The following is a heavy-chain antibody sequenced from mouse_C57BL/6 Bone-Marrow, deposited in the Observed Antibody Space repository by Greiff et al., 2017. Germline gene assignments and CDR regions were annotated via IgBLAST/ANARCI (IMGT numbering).Heavy chain of an antibody. CDR2: IYPGSGNT. Sequence: VKLVESGAELVRPGASVKLSCKASGYTFTDYYIHWVKQRPGQGLEWIARIYPGSGNTYYNQKFKGKATLTAEKSSSTAYMQLSSLTSEDSAVYYCARTGYGSGAHWYFDVWGTGTTVTVSS. V-gene: IGHV1-76*01. CDR3: ARTGYGSGAHWYFDV. CDR1: GYTFTDYY. D-gene: IGHD1-1*01. J-gene: IGHJ1*03.